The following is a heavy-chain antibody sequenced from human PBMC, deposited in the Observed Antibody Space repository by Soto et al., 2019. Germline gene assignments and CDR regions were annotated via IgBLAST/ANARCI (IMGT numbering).Heavy chain of an antibody. Sequence: QITLKESGPTLVKPTQTLTLTCTFSGFSLSSTRVAVGWIRQPPGKALEWLALIYWDDDKRYRPFLKSRLTITKDPSKNQVVLTMTNMDPVDTATYYCAHSVVAGLGYYFDYWGQGTLVTVSS. V-gene: IGHV2-5*02. D-gene: IGHD6-19*01. CDR1: GFSLSSTRVA. CDR3: AHSVVAGLGYYFDY. J-gene: IGHJ4*02. CDR2: IYWDDDK.